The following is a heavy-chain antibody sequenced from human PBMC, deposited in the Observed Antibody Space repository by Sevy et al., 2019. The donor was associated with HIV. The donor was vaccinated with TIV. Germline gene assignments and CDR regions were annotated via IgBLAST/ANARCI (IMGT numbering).Heavy chain of an antibody. CDR3: ARPDGYYYDSSGYFGDAFDI. V-gene: IGHV1-69*13. CDR1: GGTFSSYA. CDR2: IIPIFGTA. Sequence: ASVKVSCKASGGTFSSYAISWVRQAPGQGLEWMGGIIPIFGTANYAQKFQGRVTITADESTSTAYMELSSLRSEDTAVYYCARPDGYYYDSSGYFGDAFDIWGQGTMVAVSS. D-gene: IGHD3-22*01. J-gene: IGHJ3*02.